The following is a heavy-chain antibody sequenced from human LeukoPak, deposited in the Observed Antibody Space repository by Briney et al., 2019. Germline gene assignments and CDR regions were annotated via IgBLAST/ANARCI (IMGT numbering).Heavy chain of an antibody. CDR2: MNPNSGNT. Sequence: GASVKVSCKASGYTFTSYDINWVRQATGQGLEWMGWMNPNSGNTGYAQKFQGRVTMTRNTSISAAYMELSSLRSEDTAVYYCALGYYDSSGDAFDIWGQGTMVTVSS. D-gene: IGHD3-22*01. CDR1: GYTFTSYD. V-gene: IGHV1-8*01. CDR3: ALGYYDSSGDAFDI. J-gene: IGHJ3*02.